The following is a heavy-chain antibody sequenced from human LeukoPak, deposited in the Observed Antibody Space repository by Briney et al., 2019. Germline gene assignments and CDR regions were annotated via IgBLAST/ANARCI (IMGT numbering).Heavy chain of an antibody. CDR2: ISWNSGSI. CDR3: AKDGSGYAGFNWFDP. J-gene: IGHJ5*02. CDR1: GFTFDDYA. V-gene: IGHV3-9*01. Sequence: PGGSLRLSCAASGFTFDDYAMHWVRQAPGKGLEWVSGISWNSGSIGYADSVKRRFTISRDNAKNSLYLQMNSLRAEDTALYYCAKDGSGYAGFNWFDPWGQGTLVTVSS. D-gene: IGHD5-12*01.